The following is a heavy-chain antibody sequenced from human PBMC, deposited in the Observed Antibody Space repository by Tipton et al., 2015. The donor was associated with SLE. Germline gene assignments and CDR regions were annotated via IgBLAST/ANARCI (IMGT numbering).Heavy chain of an antibody. CDR3: AKALLSGSPF. CDR1: GFTFSSYA. D-gene: IGHD1-26*01. CDR2: ISYDGSNK. J-gene: IGHJ4*02. Sequence: SLRLSCAASGFTFSSYAMHWVRQAPGKGLEWVAVISYDGSNKYYADSVKGRFTISRDNSKNTLYLQMNSLRAEDTAVYYCAKALLSGSPFWGQGTLVTVSS. V-gene: IGHV3-30-3*01.